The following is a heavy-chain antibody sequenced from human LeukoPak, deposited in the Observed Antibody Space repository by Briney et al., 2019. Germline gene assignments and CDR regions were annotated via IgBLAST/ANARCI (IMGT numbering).Heavy chain of an antibody. V-gene: IGHV3-48*01. CDR3: ARAVGHGSGSPRMDV. Sequence: GGSLRLFCAASGFTFSSHSMNWVRQAPGKGLEWVSYIISSSSTIYYADSVKVRFTISRDNAKNSLYLQMNSLRADDTAVYYCARAVGHGSGSPRMDVWGNVTTVTVSS. CDR1: GFTFSSHS. CDR2: IISSSSTI. J-gene: IGHJ6*01. D-gene: IGHD3-10*01.